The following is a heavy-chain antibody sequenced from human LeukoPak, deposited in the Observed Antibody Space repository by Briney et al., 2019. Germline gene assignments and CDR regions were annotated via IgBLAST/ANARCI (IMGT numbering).Heavy chain of an antibody. J-gene: IGHJ4*02. D-gene: IGHD6-13*01. CDR1: GFTFSSYG. V-gene: IGHV3-23*01. CDR2: ISGSGGST. Sequence: GGSLRLSCAASGFTFSSYGMSWVRQAPGNGLEWVSAISGSGGSTYYADSVKGRFTISRDNSTNTLYLQMNSLRAEDTAVYYCAKDLSNIAAAGFDYWGQGTLVTVSS. CDR3: AKDLSNIAAAGFDY.